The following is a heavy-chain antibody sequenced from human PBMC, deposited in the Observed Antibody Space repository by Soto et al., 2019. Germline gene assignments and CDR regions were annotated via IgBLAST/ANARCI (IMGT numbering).Heavy chain of an antibody. J-gene: IGHJ6*02. D-gene: IGHD3-10*01. CDR1: GYTFTSYD. V-gene: IGHV1-8*01. Sequence: GSSVKVSCKASGYTFTSYDINWVRQATGQGLEWMGWMNPNSGNTGYAQKFQGRVTMTRNTSISTAYMELRSLRFEETAVYYCARDDTMVRGVILSNYYGMDVWGQGTTVTLSS. CDR3: ARDDTMVRGVILSNYYGMDV. CDR2: MNPNSGNT.